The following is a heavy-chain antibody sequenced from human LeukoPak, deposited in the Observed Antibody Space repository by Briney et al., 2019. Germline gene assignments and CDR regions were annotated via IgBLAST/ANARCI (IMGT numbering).Heavy chain of an antibody. CDR3: ARAWIVVGGSHDAFDI. V-gene: IGHV4-34*01. CDR2: INHSGST. J-gene: IGHJ3*02. CDR1: GGSFSGYY. D-gene: IGHD3-22*01. Sequence: PSETLSLTCAVYGGSFSGYYWSWIRQPPGKGLEWIGEINHSGSTNYNPSLKSRVTISVDTSKNQFSLKLSSVTGADTAVYYCARAWIVVGGSHDAFDIWGQGTMVTVSS.